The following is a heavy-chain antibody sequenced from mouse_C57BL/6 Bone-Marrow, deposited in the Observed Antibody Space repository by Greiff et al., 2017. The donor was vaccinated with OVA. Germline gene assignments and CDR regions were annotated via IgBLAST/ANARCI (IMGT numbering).Heavy chain of an antibody. CDR3: ARLDYGSAMDY. D-gene: IGHD1-1*01. CDR1: GYTFTSYW. J-gene: IGHJ4*01. CDR2: IYPGSGST. V-gene: IGHV1-55*01. Sequence: QVQLQQPGAELVKPGASVKMSCKASGYTFTSYWITWVKQRPGQGLEWIGDIYPGSGSTNYNEKFKSKATLTVDTSSSTAYKQLSILTSEDAAVYYCARLDYGSAMDYWGQGTSVTVSS.